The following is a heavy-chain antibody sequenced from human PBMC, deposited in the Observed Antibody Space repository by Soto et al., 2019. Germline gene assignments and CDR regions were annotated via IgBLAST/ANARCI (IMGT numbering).Heavy chain of an antibody. D-gene: IGHD2-2*01. CDR3: ARDQGSRIVVVPAAMGVQYYYGMDV. J-gene: IGHJ6*02. Sequence: AGGSLRLSCAASGFTFSSYEINWVRQAPGKGLEWVSYISSSGSTIYYADSVKGRFTISRDNARNSLYLQMNSLRAEDTAVYYCARDQGSRIVVVPAAMGVQYYYGMDVWGQGTTVIVSS. V-gene: IGHV3-48*03. CDR1: GFTFSSYE. CDR2: ISSSGSTI.